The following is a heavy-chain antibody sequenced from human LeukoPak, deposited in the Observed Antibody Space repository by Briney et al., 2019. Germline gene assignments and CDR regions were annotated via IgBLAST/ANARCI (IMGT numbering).Heavy chain of an antibody. CDR2: ISSSSSYI. D-gene: IGHD3-22*01. CDR3: ARAAGSSGYNAFDI. CDR1: GFTFSSYS. V-gene: IGHV3-21*01. J-gene: IGHJ3*02. Sequence: GGSLRLSCAASGFTFSSYSMNWVRQAPGKGLEWVSSISSSSSYIYYADSVKGRFTISRDNAKNSLYLQMNSLRAEDTAVYYCARAAGSSGYNAFDIWGQGTMVTVSS.